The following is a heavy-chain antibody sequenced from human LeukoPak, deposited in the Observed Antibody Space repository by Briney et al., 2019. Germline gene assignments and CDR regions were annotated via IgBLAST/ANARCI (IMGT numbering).Heavy chain of an antibody. Sequence: GASVKVSCKASGYTFTSYAMNWVRQAPGQGLEWMGWINTNTGNPTYAQGFTGRFVFSLDTSVSTAYLQISSLEAEDTAVYYCASGPPLYYCSGGSCYSYYYYMDVWGKGTTVTVSS. CDR2: INTNTGNP. V-gene: IGHV7-4-1*02. J-gene: IGHJ6*03. D-gene: IGHD2-15*01. CDR3: ASGPPLYYCSGGSCYSYYYYMDV. CDR1: GYTFTSYA.